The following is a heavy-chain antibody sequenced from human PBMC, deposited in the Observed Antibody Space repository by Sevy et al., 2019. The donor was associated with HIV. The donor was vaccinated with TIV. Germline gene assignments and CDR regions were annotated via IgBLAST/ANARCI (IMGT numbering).Heavy chain of an antibody. V-gene: IGHV3-30*02. CDR3: VKEGGGEGGDH. CDR1: GFSYSSYG. CDR2: IQYDGSNK. J-gene: IGHJ4*02. D-gene: IGHD2-21*01. Sequence: GRSLKISCAASGFSYSSYGMHWVRQAPGKGLEWVAYIQYDGSNKDYADSVKGRFTISRDNSKNTLDLQMNSLRVEDTAVYYCVKEGGGEGGDHWGQGTLVTVSS.